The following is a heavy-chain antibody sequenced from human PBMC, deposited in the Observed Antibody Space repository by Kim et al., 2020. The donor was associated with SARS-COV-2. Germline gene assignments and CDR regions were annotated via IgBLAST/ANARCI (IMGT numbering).Heavy chain of an antibody. D-gene: IGHD7-27*01. CDR3: ARDLGY. Sequence: YTVGRPDNNTSLKSRITMSLDTSKNRISLKLSSVTAADTAVYYCARDLGYWGQGTLVTVSS. CDR2: YTVGRP. V-gene: IGHV4-4*07. J-gene: IGHJ4*02.